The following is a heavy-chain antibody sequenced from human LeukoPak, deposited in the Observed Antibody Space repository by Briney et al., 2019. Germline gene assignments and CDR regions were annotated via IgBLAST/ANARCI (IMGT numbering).Heavy chain of an antibody. V-gene: IGHV4-30-4*07. CDR3: VRGVTRGYIYAD. J-gene: IGHJ4*02. CDR1: GGFIGSGGYS. Sequence: PSETLSLTCAVSGGFIGSGGYSWWWVRQPPGTGLEWIGYVVTTGTTYYNPSLNSRLTISLDVSKNQLSLKLRSVTAADTAVYFCVRGVTRGYIYADWGQGTLVTVSS. CDR2: VVTTGTT. D-gene: IGHD5-18*01.